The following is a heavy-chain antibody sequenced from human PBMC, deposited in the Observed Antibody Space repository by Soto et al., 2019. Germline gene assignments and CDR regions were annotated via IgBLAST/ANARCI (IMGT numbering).Heavy chain of an antibody. CDR2: ISAYNGNT. J-gene: IGHJ5*02. CDR3: AIWYYDFWSGYGGLDP. V-gene: IGHV1-18*01. Sequence: ASVKVSCKASGYTFTSYGISWVRQAPGQGLEWMGWISAYNGNTNYAQKLQGRVTMTTDTSTSTAYMELRSLRSDDTAVYYCAIWYYDFWSGYGGLDPWGQGTLVTVS. D-gene: IGHD3-3*01. CDR1: GYTFTSYG.